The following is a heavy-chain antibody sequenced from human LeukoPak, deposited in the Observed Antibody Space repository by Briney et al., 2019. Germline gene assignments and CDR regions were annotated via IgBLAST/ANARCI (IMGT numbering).Heavy chain of an antibody. V-gene: IGHV4-38-2*01. D-gene: IGHD1-1*01. J-gene: IGHJ4*02. CDR2: IYHSGST. CDR3: ARRRTGTTLNPNYFDY. CDR1: GYSISSGYY. Sequence: SETLSLTCAVSGYSISSGYYWGWIRQSPGKGLEWIGNIYHSGSTYYNPSLKSRVIISVDTSKNQFSLNLSSVTAADTAVYYRARRRTGTTLNPNYFDYWGQGTLVTVSS.